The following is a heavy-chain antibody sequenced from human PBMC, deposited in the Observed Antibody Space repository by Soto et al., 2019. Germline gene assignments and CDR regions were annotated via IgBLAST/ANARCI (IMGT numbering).Heavy chain of an antibody. Sequence: PVGSLRLSCAASGFTFSSYSMNWVRQAPGKGLEWVSSISSSSSYIYYADSVKGRFTISRDNAKNSLYLQMNSLRAEDTAVYYCARDAIVVVPAAIVLGWFDPWGQGTLVTVSS. V-gene: IGHV3-21*01. CDR3: ARDAIVVVPAAIVLGWFDP. J-gene: IGHJ5*02. CDR2: ISSSSSYI. CDR1: GFTFSSYS. D-gene: IGHD2-2*02.